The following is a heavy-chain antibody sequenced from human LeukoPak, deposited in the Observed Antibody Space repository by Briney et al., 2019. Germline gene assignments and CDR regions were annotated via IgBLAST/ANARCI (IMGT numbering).Heavy chain of an antibody. V-gene: IGHV3-66*01. CDR2: IYSGGST. J-gene: IGHJ4*02. CDR3: ARGDYDYSNYPYFDY. Sequence: PGGSLRLSCVVSGFSVSSNYMNWVRQAPGKGLEWVSGIYSGGSTDYADSVKGRFTISRDNSKNTLYLQMNSLRGEDTAVYYCARGDYDYSNYPYFDYWGQGTPVTVSS. D-gene: IGHD4-4*01. CDR1: GFSVSSNY.